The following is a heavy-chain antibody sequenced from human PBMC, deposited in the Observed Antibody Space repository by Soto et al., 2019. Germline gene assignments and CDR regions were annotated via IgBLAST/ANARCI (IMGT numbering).Heavy chain of an antibody. CDR1: GGTFSSYA. D-gene: IGHD6-6*01. V-gene: IGHV1-69*13. CDR3: ARRSSSPGMNWFDP. J-gene: IGHJ5*02. CDR2: IIPIFGTA. Sequence: GASVKVSCTASGGTFSSYASIWVRQAPGQGLERMGGIIPIFGTANYAQKFQGRVTITADESTSTAYMELSSLRSEDTAVYYCARRSSSPGMNWFDPWGQGTLVTVSS.